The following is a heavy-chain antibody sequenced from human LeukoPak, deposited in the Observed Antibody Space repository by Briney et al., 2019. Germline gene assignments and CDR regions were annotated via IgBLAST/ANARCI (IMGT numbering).Heavy chain of an antibody. V-gene: IGHV3-30*18. CDR1: GLTLSSYG. J-gene: IGHJ6*04. CDR2: ISYDESNE. Sequence: PGGSLRLSCAASGLTLSSYGMRWVRQAPGKGLEWVAVISYDESNEYYPDSVKGRFTISRDNSNNTLYLQMNSLRAEDTAVYYCAKVQDYGNYYYGMDVWGKGATVTVSS. D-gene: IGHD4-17*01. CDR3: AKVQDYGNYYYGMDV.